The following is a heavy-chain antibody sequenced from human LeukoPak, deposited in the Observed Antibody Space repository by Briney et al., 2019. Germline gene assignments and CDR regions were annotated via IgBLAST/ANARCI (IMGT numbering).Heavy chain of an antibody. Sequence: GESLKISCKGFGYSFTSYWIGWVRQMPGKGLEWMGIIYPGDSDTRYSPSFQGQVTISADKSITTAYLQWSSLKASDTAMYYCASPDYYDSSGYSPGAGYWGQGTLVTVSS. D-gene: IGHD3-22*01. CDR3: ASPDYYDSSGYSPGAGY. J-gene: IGHJ4*02. CDR1: GYSFTSYW. CDR2: IYPGDSDT. V-gene: IGHV5-51*01.